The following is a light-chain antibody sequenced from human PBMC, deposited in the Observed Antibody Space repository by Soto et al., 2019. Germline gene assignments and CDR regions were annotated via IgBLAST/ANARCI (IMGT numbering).Light chain of an antibody. J-gene: IGLJ1*01. Sequence: QSVLTQPASVSGSPGQSITISCTGTSSDVGAYNYVSWYQQHPGEAPKLIIYGVTNRPSGVSHRFSGSKSDYTASLTISGLQAEDEADYYCSSYSTSFFYVFGTGTKVTVL. V-gene: IGLV2-14*01. CDR2: GVT. CDR1: SSDVGAYNY. CDR3: SSYSTSFFYV.